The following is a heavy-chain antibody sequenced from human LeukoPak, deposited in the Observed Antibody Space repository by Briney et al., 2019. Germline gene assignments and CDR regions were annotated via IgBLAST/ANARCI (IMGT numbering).Heavy chain of an antibody. Sequence: GGSLRLSCAASGFTFSSYSMNWVRQAPGKGLEWVSSISSSSSYIYYAHSVKGRFTISRDNAKNSLSLQMNSLRAEDTAVYYCARDAYSSSWYPMDVWGKGTTVTVSS. CDR1: GFTFSSYS. V-gene: IGHV3-21*01. D-gene: IGHD6-13*01. CDR3: ARDAYSSSWYPMDV. CDR2: ISSSSSYI. J-gene: IGHJ6*04.